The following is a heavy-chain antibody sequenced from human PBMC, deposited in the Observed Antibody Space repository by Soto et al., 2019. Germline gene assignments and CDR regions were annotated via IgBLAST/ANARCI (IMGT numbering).Heavy chain of an antibody. CDR3: ARSVDP. CDR1: GGSISSGGYY. Sequence: QVQLQESGPGLVKPSQTLSLTCTVSGGSISSGGYYWSWIRQHPGKGLEWIGYIFYSGTTYYNPSLXSXXTISVDTSKNQFSLKLSSVTAADPAVYYGARSVDPWGRGTLVTVSS. CDR2: IFYSGTT. V-gene: IGHV4-31*03. J-gene: IGHJ5*02.